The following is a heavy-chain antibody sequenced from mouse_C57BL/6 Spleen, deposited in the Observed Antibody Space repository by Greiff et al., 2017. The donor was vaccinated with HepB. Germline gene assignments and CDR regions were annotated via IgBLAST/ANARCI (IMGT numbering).Heavy chain of an antibody. CDR3: ARDLFYYGSSRYWYFDV. CDR1: GYSITSGYY. D-gene: IGHD1-1*01. Sequence: VQLQESGPGLVKPSQSLSLTCSVTGYSITSGYYWNWIRQFPGNKLEWMGYISYDGSNNYNPSLKNRISITRDTSKNQFFLKLNSVTTEDTATYYCARDLFYYGSSRYWYFDVWGTGTTVTVSS. V-gene: IGHV3-6*01. CDR2: ISYDGSN. J-gene: IGHJ1*03.